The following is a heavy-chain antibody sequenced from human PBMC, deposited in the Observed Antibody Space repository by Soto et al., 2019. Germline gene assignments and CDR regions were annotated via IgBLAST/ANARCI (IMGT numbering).Heavy chain of an antibody. V-gene: IGHV1-58*02. D-gene: IGHD2-15*01. CDR1: GFTFTSSA. J-gene: IGHJ4*02. Sequence: GASVKVSFKASGFTFTSSAMQWVRQARGQRLEWIGWIVVGSGNTNYAQKFQERVTITRDMSTSTAYMELSSLRSEDTAVYYCAAFPRTCSGGSCYSSPWGQGTLVTVSS. CDR3: AAFPRTCSGGSCYSSP. CDR2: IVVGSGNT.